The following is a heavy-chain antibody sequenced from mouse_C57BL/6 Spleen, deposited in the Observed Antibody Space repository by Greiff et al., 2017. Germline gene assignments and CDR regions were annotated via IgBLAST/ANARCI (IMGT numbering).Heavy chain of an antibody. CDR2: INPYNGGT. J-gene: IGHJ4*01. V-gene: IGHV1-19*01. D-gene: IGHD1-1*01. Sequence: VQLQQSGPVLVKPGASVKMSCKASGYTFTDYYMNWVKQSHGKSLEWIGVINPYNGGTSYNQKFKGKATLTVDKSSSTAYMELNSLTSEDSAVYYCARGPYYGSSPYYAMDYWGQGTSVTVSS. CDR3: ARGPYYGSSPYYAMDY. CDR1: GYTFTDYY.